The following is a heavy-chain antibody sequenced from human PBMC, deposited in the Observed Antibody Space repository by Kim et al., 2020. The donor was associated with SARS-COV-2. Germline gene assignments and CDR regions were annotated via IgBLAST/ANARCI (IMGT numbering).Heavy chain of an antibody. Sequence: TKYAPSVKGRFIVSRENSENSLYLQMNSLKIEDTAVYYGARDTATAMDVWGQGTAVTVSS. CDR2: T. J-gene: IGHJ6*02. D-gene: IGHD5-18*01. V-gene: IGHV3-72*01. CDR3: ARDTATAMDV.